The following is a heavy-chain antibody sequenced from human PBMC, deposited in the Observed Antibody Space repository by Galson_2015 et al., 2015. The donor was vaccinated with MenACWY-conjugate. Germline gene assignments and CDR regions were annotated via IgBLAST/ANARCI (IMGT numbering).Heavy chain of an antibody. CDR1: GFTYLSYA. D-gene: IGHD1-26*01. V-gene: IGHV3-23*01. CDR2: ISGSGGNT. Sequence: SLRLSCAASGFTYLSYAMSWVRQAPGKGLEWVSAISGSGGNTYYADSVKGRFSISRDNSKNTLYLQMNSLRAEDTAVYYCAKLGGSGSYYGGGEYYFDYWGQGTLVTVSS. J-gene: IGHJ4*02. CDR3: AKLGGSGSYYGGGEYYFDY.